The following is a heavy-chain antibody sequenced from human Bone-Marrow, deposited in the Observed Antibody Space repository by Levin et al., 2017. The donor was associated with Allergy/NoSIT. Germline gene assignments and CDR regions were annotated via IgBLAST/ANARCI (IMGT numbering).Heavy chain of an antibody. Sequence: SSETLSLTCTVSGASISSGDYYWSWIRQPPGKGLEWIGYIYYSGSTFYNPSLKSRITISVDTSKNQFSLKLSSVTAADTAVYYCARDTAVATYSLGSFDFWGQGILVTVSS. J-gene: IGHJ4*02. V-gene: IGHV4-30-4*01. CDR2: IYYSGST. D-gene: IGHD5-18*01. CDR1: GASISSGDYY. CDR3: ARDTAVATYSLGSFDF.